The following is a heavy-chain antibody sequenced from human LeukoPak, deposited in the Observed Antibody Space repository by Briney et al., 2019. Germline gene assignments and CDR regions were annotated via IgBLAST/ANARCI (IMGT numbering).Heavy chain of an antibody. J-gene: IGHJ4*02. CDR1: GGSNSSSSYY. CDR2: TYYSGST. CDR3: ARHGASYGYFDD. V-gene: IGHV4-39*01. Sequence: PSETLSLTCTVSGGSNSSSSYYWGWIRQPPGKGLEWIGSTYYSGSTYQNPSLKSRVSISVDTSKKQFSLKLSSVTAADTAVYYCARHGASYGYFDDWGQGTLVTVGS. D-gene: IGHD3-16*01.